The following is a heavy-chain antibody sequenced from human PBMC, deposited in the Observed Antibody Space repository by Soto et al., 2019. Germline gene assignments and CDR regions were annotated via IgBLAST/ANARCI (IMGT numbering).Heavy chain of an antibody. CDR3: TTDLDSGSYSRPPSETNDAFDI. J-gene: IGHJ3*02. Sequence: GGSLRLSCAASGFTFSNAWMNWVRQAPGKGLEWVGRIKSKTDGGTTDYAAPVKGRFTISRDDSKNTLYLQMNSLKTEDTAVYYCTTDLDSGSYSRPPSETNDAFDIWGQGTMVTVSS. D-gene: IGHD1-26*01. CDR2: IKSKTDGGTT. CDR1: GFTFSNAW. V-gene: IGHV3-15*07.